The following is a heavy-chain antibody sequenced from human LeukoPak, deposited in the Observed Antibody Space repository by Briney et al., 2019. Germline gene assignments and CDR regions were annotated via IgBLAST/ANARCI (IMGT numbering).Heavy chain of an antibody. CDR1: GFTFSSYA. V-gene: IGHV3-30-3*01. CDR2: ISSDGSNK. J-gene: IGHJ4*02. Sequence: GRSLRLSCAASGFTFSSYAMHWVRQAPGKGLEWVTFISSDGSNKYYADSVKGRFTISRDNSKNTLYLQMNSLRAEDTAVYYCARGPSHGNFDYWGQGTLVTVSS. D-gene: IGHD4-17*01. CDR3: ARGPSHGNFDY.